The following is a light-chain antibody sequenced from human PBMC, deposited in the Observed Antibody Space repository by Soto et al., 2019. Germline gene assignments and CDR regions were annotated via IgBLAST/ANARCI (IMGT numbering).Light chain of an antibody. CDR1: ESIGTN. J-gene: IGKJ1*01. CDR3: QQYHQWPPLT. Sequence: EIVMTQSPATLSVSPGERATLSCRASESIGTNLAWYQQKPGQAPRLLIYGASTRAPGLPARFSGLGSGTDFTLTISSLRSEDFAVYYCQQYHQWPPLTFGQGTKLDIK. V-gene: IGKV3-15*01. CDR2: GAS.